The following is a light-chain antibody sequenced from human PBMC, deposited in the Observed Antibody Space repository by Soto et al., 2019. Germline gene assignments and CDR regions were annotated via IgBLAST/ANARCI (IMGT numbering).Light chain of an antibody. CDR2: DVS. CDR1: SSDVGAYNY. CDR3: GSFTTSSTVV. J-gene: IGLJ1*01. V-gene: IGLV2-14*03. Sequence: ALTQPASVSGSPGQSITISCTGSSSDVGAYNYVSWYQQHPDKAPKLTIFDVSDRPSGVSSRFSASKSGNTASLTISGLQAEDEAEYYCGSFTTSSTVVFGTGTKVTVL.